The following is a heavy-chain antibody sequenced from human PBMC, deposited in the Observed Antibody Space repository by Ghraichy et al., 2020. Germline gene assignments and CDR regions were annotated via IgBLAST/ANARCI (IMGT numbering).Heavy chain of an antibody. J-gene: IGHJ4*02. Sequence: TLSLTCAVSGDSINSADYSWSWIRQPPGKGLEWIGYIYQSARTYYNPSLNSRVTISGDRSKNQFSLRLTSVTAADTAVYYCARHPRDYLSFDHWGPGTLVTVSS. D-gene: IGHD4-17*01. CDR2: IYQSART. V-gene: IGHV4-30-2*01. CDR3: ARHPRDYLSFDH. CDR1: GDSINSADYS.